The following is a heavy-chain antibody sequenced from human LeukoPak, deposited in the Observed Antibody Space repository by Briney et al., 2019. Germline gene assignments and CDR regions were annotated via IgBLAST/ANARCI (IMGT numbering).Heavy chain of an antibody. CDR1: GYTFSRYY. CDR2: INPSGGST. CDR3: ARWGASGLALIYYYGMDV. J-gene: IGHJ6*02. D-gene: IGHD3/OR15-3a*01. V-gene: IGHV1-46*01. Sequence: ASVKASCKASGYTFSRYYMHWVRQAPGQGLEWMGIINPSGGSTSYAQKFQGRATMTRDTSTRIVYMELSSLRSEDTAVYYCARWGASGLALIYYYGMDVWGQGTTVTVSS.